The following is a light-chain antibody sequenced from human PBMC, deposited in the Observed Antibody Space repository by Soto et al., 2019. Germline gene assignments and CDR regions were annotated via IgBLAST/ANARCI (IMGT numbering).Light chain of an antibody. V-gene: IGKV1-39*01. CDR2: TVS. Sequence: DIQMTQSPPTLSASVGDRVTITCLASQPISSWLAWYHQKPGKAPNLLLHTVSRLQSGVPSRFSGSGSGTNFSLTISRLQPEDFATYYCQQSYDTPRTFGQGTKVDIK. J-gene: IGKJ1*01. CDR3: QQSYDTPRT. CDR1: QPISSW.